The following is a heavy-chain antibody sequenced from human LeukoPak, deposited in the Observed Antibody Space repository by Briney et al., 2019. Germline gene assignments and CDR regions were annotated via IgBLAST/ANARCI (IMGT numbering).Heavy chain of an antibody. J-gene: IGHJ4*02. CDR2: FCLGRDT. CDR3: ARWASISREPGGFFDH. CDR1: GDSVTNDFF. Sequence: TSETLSLPCTVSGDSVTNDFFWGWVRQPPGKELEWIGSFCLGRDTYYRPSLKSRVTISVDTSKNQFSLNLNSVTAADTAVYYCARWASISREPGGFFDHWGQGTLVTVSS. D-gene: IGHD1-14*01. V-gene: IGHV4-38-2*02.